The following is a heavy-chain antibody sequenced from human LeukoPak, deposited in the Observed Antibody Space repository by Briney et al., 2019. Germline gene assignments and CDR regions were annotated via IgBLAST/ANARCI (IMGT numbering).Heavy chain of an antibody. V-gene: IGHV3-7*01. CDR2: IKQHGSEK. CDR3: ARIGIDYLASYHFDY. D-gene: IGHD2/OR15-2a*01. Sequence: ESGGSLRLSCAASGFTFNYTWMSWVRQAPWRGLEWVATIKQHGSEKLYVDSVKGRFTISRDNTKSSLYLQMNRLGAEDTAVYYCARIGIDYLASYHFDYWGQGTLVTVSS. CDR1: GFTFNYTW. J-gene: IGHJ4*02.